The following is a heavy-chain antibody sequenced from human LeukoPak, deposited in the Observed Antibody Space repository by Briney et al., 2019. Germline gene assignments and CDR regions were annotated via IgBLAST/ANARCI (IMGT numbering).Heavy chain of an antibody. V-gene: IGHV4-38-2*02. J-gene: IGHJ4*02. CDR3: ARVLYSSGWLFDY. CDR1: GYSISSGYY. CDR2: IYHSGST. D-gene: IGHD6-19*01. Sequence: SETLSLTCTVSGYSISSGYYWGWIRQPPGKGLEWIGSIYHSGSTYYNPSLKSRVTISVDTSKNQFSLKLSSVTAADTAVYYCARVLYSSGWLFDYWGQGTLVTVSS.